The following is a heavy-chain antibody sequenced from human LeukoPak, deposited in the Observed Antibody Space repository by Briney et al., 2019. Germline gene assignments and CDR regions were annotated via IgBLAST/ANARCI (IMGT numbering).Heavy chain of an antibody. D-gene: IGHD2/OR15-2a*01. V-gene: IGHV1-8*01. CDR3: ARGSWSTYYAPDH. J-gene: IGHJ4*02. CDR2: INPINGDT. Sequence: ASVKVSCKASGYSFTSYDISWVRQTRGQGLEWMGHINPINGDTVYVQKFQGRVTFTRDTSTSTAYLEVSSLTTGGTAVYYCARGSWSTYYAPDHWGQGTLVTVSS. CDR1: GYSFTSYD.